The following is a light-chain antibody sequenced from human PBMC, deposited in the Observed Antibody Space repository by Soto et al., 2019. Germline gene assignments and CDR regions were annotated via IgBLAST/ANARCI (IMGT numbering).Light chain of an antibody. CDR3: RQYYSYPPT. V-gene: IGKV1-8*01. J-gene: IGKJ1*01. CDR1: QGISSY. CDR2: AAS. Sequence: AIRMTQSPSSLSASTGDRVTITCRASQGISSYLSGYQQNPGKAPKLLIYAASTLQSEVTSRFSGSGSGTDITLTISFLQSEDFATYYCRQYYSYPPTFGQGAKVDIK.